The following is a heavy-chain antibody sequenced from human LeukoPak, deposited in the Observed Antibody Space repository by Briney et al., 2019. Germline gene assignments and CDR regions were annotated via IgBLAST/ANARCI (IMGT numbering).Heavy chain of an antibody. V-gene: IGHV1-2*02. CDR1: GGTFSSYA. J-gene: IGHJ4*02. Sequence: ASMTVSCKASGGTFSSYAISWVRQAPGQGLEWMGWINPNSGGTNYAQRFQGRVSMTTDTSISTAYMELSRLRSDDTAVYYCARGSGSSGYYHTDYWGQGTLVTVSS. CDR3: ARGSGSSGYYHTDY. D-gene: IGHD3-22*01. CDR2: INPNSGGT.